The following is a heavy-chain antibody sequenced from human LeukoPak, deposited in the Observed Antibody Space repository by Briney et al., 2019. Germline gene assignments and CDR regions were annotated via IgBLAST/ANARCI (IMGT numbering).Heavy chain of an antibody. J-gene: IGHJ4*02. CDR3: ARSRHSYFDY. CDR1: GFTFSSYA. CDR2: MSYDGSNK. Sequence: GGSLRLSFAASGFTFSSYAMHWVRQAPGKGLEWVAVMSYDGSNKYYADSVKGRFTISRDNSKNALYLQMNSLRAEDTAVYYCARSRHSYFDYWGQGTLVTVSS. V-gene: IGHV3-30*01.